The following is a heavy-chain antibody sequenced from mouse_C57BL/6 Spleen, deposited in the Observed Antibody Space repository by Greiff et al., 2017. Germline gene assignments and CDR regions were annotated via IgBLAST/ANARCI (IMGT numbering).Heavy chain of an antibody. CDR2: IYPGSGST. V-gene: IGHV1-55*01. J-gene: IGHJ3*01. Sequence: QLQQPGAELVKPGASVKMSCKASGYTFTSYWKTWVKQRPGQGLEWIGDIYPGSGSTNYNEKFKSKATLTVDTSSSTAYMQLSSLTSEDSAVYYCARNYDGYYGGFAYWGQGTLVTVSA. CDR3: ARNYDGYYGGFAY. CDR1: GYTFTSYW. D-gene: IGHD2-3*01.